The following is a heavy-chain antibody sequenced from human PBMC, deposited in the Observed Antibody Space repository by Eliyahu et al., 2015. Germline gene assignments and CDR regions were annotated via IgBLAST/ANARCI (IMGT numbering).Heavy chain of an antibody. D-gene: IGHD1-1*01. CDR3: ARGARTGTTYWFDP. Sequence: QVQLQESGPGLAKPSETLSLTCXXSXXSXSSYYWSWIRQPPGKGXEWIGYIYSSGSTNYNPSLKSRVTISVDTSKNLFSLKLRSVTAADTAVYYCARGARTGTTYWFDPWGQGTLVTVSS. V-gene: IGHV4-59*01. J-gene: IGHJ5*02. CDR1: XXSXSSYY. CDR2: IYSSGST.